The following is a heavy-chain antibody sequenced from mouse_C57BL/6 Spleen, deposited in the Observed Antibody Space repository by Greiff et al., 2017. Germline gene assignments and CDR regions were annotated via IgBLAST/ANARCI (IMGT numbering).Heavy chain of an antibody. CDR3: ARWRGNYWYFDV. Sequence: EVQLQESGPGLAKPSQTLSLTCSVTGYSITSDYWNLIRKFPGNKLEYMGYISYSGSTYYNPSLKSRISITRDTSKNQYYLQLNSVTTEDTATYYCARWRGNYWYFDVWGTGTTVTVSS. CDR2: ISYSGST. D-gene: IGHD2-1*01. CDR1: GYSITSDY. J-gene: IGHJ1*03. V-gene: IGHV3-8*01.